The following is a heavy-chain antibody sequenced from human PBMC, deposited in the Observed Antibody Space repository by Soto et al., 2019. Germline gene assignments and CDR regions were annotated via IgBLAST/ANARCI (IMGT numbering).Heavy chain of an antibody. V-gene: IGHV4-31*03. CDR2: IYYSGST. J-gene: IGHJ6*02. Sequence: LSLTCTVSGGSISSGGYYWSWIRQHPGKGLEWIGYIYYSGSTYYNPSLKSRVTISVDTSKNQFSLKLSSVTAADTAVYYCARGAHPVEAYYYYYGMDVWGQGTTVTVS. CDR1: GGSISSGGYY. D-gene: IGHD2-15*01. CDR3: ARGAHPVEAYYYYYGMDV.